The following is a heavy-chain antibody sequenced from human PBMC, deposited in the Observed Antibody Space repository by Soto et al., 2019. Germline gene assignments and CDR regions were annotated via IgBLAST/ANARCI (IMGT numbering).Heavy chain of an antibody. Sequence: GGSLRLSCAASGFTFSSYEMNWVRQAPGKGLEWVSYISSSGSTIYYADSVKGRFTISRDNAKNSLYLQMNGLRAEDTAVYYCARARTTTWSGTTRGWFDPWGQGSLVTVSS. D-gene: IGHD1-7*01. CDR3: ARARTTTWSGTTRGWFDP. CDR1: GFTFSSYE. CDR2: ISSSGSTI. V-gene: IGHV3-48*03. J-gene: IGHJ5*02.